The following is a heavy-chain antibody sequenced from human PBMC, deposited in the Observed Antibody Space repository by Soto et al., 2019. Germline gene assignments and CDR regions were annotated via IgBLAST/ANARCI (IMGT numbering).Heavy chain of an antibody. CDR1: VYTFTSYG. D-gene: IGHD2-15*01. J-gene: IGHJ5*02. CDR2: ISAYNGNT. CDR3: ARDDRGYCSGGSCLAFYWFDP. Sequence: ASVKVSCKASVYTFTSYGISWVRQAPGQGLEWMGWISAYNGNTNYAQKLQGRVTMTTDTSTSTAYMELRSLRSDGTAVYYCARDDRGYCSGGSCLAFYWFDPWGQGTLVTVSS. V-gene: IGHV1-18*01.